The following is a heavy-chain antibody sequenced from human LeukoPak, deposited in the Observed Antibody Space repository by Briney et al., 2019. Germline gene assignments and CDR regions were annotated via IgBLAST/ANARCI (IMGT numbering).Heavy chain of an antibody. D-gene: IGHD6-6*01. V-gene: IGHV3-30-3*01. CDR1: GFTFSSYA. J-gene: IGHJ4*02. CDR2: ISYDGSNK. Sequence: GGSLRLSCAASGFTFSSYAMHWVRQAPGKGLEWVAVISYDGSNKYYADSVKGRFTISRDNSKNTLHLQMNSLRAEDTAVYYCASLTSSRNYWGQGTLVTVSS. CDR3: ASLTSSRNY.